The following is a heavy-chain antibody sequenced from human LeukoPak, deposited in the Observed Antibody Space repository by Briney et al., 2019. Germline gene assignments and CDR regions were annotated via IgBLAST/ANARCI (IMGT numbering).Heavy chain of an antibody. J-gene: IGHJ4*02. CDR2: ISYDGSDK. CDR1: GFTFSNYA. Sequence: GGSLRLSCAASGFTFSNYAMHWVRQAPGKGLEWVTIISYDGSDKYYADSVKGRFTISRDNSKNTLYLQMDSLRADDTAVYYCAKVRVVFNWNYAYYFDYWGQGTLVTVSS. CDR3: AKVRVVFNWNYAYYFDY. V-gene: IGHV3-30*18. D-gene: IGHD1-7*01.